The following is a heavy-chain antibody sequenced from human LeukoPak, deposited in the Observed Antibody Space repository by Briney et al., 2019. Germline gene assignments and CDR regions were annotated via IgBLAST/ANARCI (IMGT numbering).Heavy chain of an antibody. CDR2: IFYSGST. J-gene: IGHJ4*02. Sequence: SETLSLTCTVSGGSISTSSYYWGWVRQPPGKGLEWIGNIFYSGSTYYNPSLKSRVTISVDTSKNQLSLKLSSVTAADTAVYYCAGESSSAYYPYYFDCWGQGTLVTVSS. V-gene: IGHV4-39*07. D-gene: IGHD3-22*01. CDR3: AGESSSAYYPYYFDC. CDR1: GGSISTSSYY.